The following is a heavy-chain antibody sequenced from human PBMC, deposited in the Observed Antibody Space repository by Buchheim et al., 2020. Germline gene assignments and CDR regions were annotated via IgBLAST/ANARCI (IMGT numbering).Heavy chain of an antibody. CDR2: INHSGST. CDR3: ARDHRLPGISKVNLSPGYYYGMDV. Sequence: QVQLQQWGAGLLKPSETLSLTCAVYGGSFSGYYWSWIRQPPGKGLEWIGEINHSGSTNYTPSLKSRVTISVDTSKNQFSLKLSSVTAADTAVYYCARDHRLPGISKVNLSPGYYYGMDVWGQGTT. J-gene: IGHJ6*02. D-gene: IGHD4-11*01. V-gene: IGHV4-34*01. CDR1: GGSFSGYY.